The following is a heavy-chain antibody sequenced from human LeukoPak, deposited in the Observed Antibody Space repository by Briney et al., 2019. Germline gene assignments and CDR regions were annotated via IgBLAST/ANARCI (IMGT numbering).Heavy chain of an antibody. J-gene: IGHJ4*02. V-gene: IGHV3-33*06. CDR1: GFIFSHYG. CDR3: AKDAQRGFDYSNSLEY. CDR2: ICHDGSSK. Sequence: PGGSLRLSCAASGFIFSHYGMHWVRQAPGKGLEWVAVICHDGSSKYYADSVKGRFTISRDNSENTVYLQMNSLRAEDTAVYYCAKDAQRGFDYSNSLEYWGQGDLVTVSS. D-gene: IGHD4-11*01.